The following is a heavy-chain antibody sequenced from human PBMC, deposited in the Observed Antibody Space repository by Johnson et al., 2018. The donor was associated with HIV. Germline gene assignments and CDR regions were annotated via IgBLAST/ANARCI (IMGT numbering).Heavy chain of an antibody. Sequence: VQLVESGGGLVKPGGSLRLSCAVSTFTFSDYYMRWIRQAPGKGLEWVSVIYSGGSTYYADSVKGRFTISRDNSKNTLYLQMNSLRPEDTAVYYCARVLITIFGVEAFDIWGQGTMVTVSS. CDR1: TFTFSDYY. V-gene: IGHV3-66*02. J-gene: IGHJ3*02. D-gene: IGHD3-3*01. CDR2: IYSGGST. CDR3: ARVLITIFGVEAFDI.